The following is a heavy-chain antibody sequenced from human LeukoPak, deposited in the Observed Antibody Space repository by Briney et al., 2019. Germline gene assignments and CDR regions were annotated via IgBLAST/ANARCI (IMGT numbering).Heavy chain of an antibody. CDR3: AGSPYYYDSSGPRWPVDY. CDR1: GGTFSSYA. D-gene: IGHD3-22*01. CDR2: IIPIFGTA. J-gene: IGHJ4*02. Sequence: SVKVSCKASGGTFSSYAISWVRQAPGQGLEWMGGIIPIFGTANYAQKFQGRVTITTDESTSTAYMELSSLGSEDTAVYYCAGSPYYYDSSGPRWPVDYWGQGTLVTVSS. V-gene: IGHV1-69*05.